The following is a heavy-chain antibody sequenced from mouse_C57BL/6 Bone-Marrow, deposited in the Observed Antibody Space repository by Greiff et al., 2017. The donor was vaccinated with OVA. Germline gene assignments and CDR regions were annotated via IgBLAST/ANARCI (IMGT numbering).Heavy chain of an antibody. CDR2: IYPGDGDT. CDR1: GYAFSSYW. D-gene: IGHD1-3*01. Sequence: QVQLQQSGAELVKPGASVKISCKASGYAFSSYWMNWVKQRPGKGLEWIGQIYPGDGDTNYNGKFKGKATLTADKSSSTAYMQLSSLTSEDSAVYFCAREEWNYGYFDVWGTGTTVTVSS. CDR3: AREEWNYGYFDV. J-gene: IGHJ1*03. V-gene: IGHV1-80*01.